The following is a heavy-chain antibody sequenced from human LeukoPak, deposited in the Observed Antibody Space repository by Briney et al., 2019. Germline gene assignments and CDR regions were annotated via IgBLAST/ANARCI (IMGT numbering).Heavy chain of an antibody. CDR1: GFTFSGYS. Sequence: PGGSLRLSCAASGFTFSGYSMNWVRQAPGKGLEWVSSISSSSDYIYYADSVKGRFTISRDNAKNSLYLQMNSLRAEDTAVYYCARGAPAALEDWGQGTLVTVSS. D-gene: IGHD2-2*01. V-gene: IGHV3-21*01. CDR3: ARGAPAALED. CDR2: ISSSSDYI. J-gene: IGHJ4*02.